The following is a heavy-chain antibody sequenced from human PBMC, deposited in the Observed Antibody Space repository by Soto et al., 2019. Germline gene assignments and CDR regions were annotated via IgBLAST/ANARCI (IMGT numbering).Heavy chain of an antibody. CDR2: IYHSGGT. D-gene: IGHD3-22*01. CDR3: ARDSRSGYYLEF. J-gene: IGHJ4*02. Sequence: QLQLQESGSGLVKPSQTLSLTCAVSGDSISNGGYSWNWIRQPPGKGLEWIGYIYHSGGTDYNPSLKIPLTITVDSSNTQFSLKLSSVTAADTAVYYCARDSRSGYYLEFWGQGTLVTVSS. CDR1: GDSISNGGYS. V-gene: IGHV4-30-2*01.